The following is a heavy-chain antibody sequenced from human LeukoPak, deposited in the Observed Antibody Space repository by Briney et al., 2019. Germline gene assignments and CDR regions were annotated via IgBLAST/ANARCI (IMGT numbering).Heavy chain of an antibody. Sequence: EASVKVSCKVSGYTLTELSMHWVRQAPGKGLEWMGGFDPEDGETIYAQKFQGRVTMTEDTSTDTAYMELSSLRSEDTAMYYCARRRIVGSAVDYFDYWGQGTLVTVSS. CDR2: FDPEDGET. CDR1: GYTLTELS. V-gene: IGHV1-24*01. CDR3: ARRRIVGSAVDYFDY. J-gene: IGHJ4*02. D-gene: IGHD2-15*01.